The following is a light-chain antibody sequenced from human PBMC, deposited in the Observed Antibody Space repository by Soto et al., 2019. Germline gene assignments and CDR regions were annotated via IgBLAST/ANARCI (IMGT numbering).Light chain of an antibody. J-gene: IGKJ1*01. CDR3: QQSYSTPPTWT. CDR2: AAS. V-gene: IGKV1-39*01. CDR1: ETISTF. Sequence: DIQLTQSPSSLSASVGDRVTMTCRASETISTFLNWYQHKPGKAPRLLISAASRLQSGVPPRFSGSGSGTEFTLTINSLRPEDFASYYCQQSYSTPPTWTFGQGTKVDIK.